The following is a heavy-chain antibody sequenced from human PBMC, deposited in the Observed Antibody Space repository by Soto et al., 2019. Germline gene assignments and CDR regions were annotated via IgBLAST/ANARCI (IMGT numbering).Heavy chain of an antibody. CDR3: ARDSQLGCIAAACYYFDY. Sequence: QVQLVQSGAEVKKPGSSVKVSCKASGGTFSSYAISWVRQAPGQGLEWMGGIIPIFGTANYAQKFQGRVTITADESTSTAYMELSSLRSEDTAVYYCARDSQLGCIAAACYYFDYWGQGTLVTVSS. CDR2: IIPIFGTA. CDR1: GGTFSSYA. V-gene: IGHV1-69*01. J-gene: IGHJ4*02. D-gene: IGHD6-13*01.